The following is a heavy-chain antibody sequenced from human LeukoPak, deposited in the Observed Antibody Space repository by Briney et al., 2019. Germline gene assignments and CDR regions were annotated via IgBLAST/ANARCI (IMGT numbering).Heavy chain of an antibody. D-gene: IGHD1-26*01. V-gene: IGHV3-23*01. J-gene: IGHJ4*02. CDR2: ISGGGSAA. CDR3: ARGGSVGATRGSVFDY. CDR1: GFAFSDYT. Sequence: GGSLRLSCAASGFAFSDYTMTWVRQPPGKGLESVSIISGGGSAAYYADSVKGRFIISRDNAKNSLYLQMNSLRAEDTAVYYCARGGSVGATRGSVFDYWGQGTLVTASS.